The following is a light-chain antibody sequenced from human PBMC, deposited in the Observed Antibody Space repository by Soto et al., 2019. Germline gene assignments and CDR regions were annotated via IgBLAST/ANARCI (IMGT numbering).Light chain of an antibody. J-gene: IGKJ1*01. CDR3: QQSYSTPRT. V-gene: IGKV1-39*01. CDR1: QSISSY. Sequence: DIKLTQSPSVLSASVGDRVTITCRASQSISSYLNWYQQKPGKAPKLLIYAASSLQSGVPSRFSGSGSGTDFTLTISSLQPEDFATYYCQQSYSTPRTFGQGTKVDIK. CDR2: AAS.